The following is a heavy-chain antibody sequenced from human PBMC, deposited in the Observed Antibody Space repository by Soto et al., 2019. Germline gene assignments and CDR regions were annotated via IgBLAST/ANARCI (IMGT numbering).Heavy chain of an antibody. D-gene: IGHD5-12*01. J-gene: IGHJ4*02. CDR1: GFTFDDYA. CDR3: AKGGYSGYDYTPLDY. V-gene: IGHV3-9*01. Sequence: EVQLVESGGGLVQPGRSLRLSCAASGFTFDDYAMHWVRQAPGKGLEWVSGISWNSGSTYYADSVKGRFTISRDNSKNTLYLQMNSLRAEDTAVYYCAKGGYSGYDYTPLDYWGQGTLVTVSS. CDR2: ISWNSGST.